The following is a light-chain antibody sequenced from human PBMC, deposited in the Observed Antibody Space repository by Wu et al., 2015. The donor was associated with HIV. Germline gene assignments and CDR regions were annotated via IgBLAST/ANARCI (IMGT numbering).Light chain of an antibody. CDR1: QSVSSTS. CDR2: GAS. J-gene: IGKJ2*03. V-gene: IGKV3D-20*02. CDR3: QQRSNWPPYS. Sequence: EIVLTQSPGTLSLSPGERATLSCRASQSVSSTSLAWYQQKSGQAPKLLIYGASNRATGIPDRFSGGGSGTDFTLTISRLEPEDFAVYYCQQRSNWPPYSFGQGTKLEIK.